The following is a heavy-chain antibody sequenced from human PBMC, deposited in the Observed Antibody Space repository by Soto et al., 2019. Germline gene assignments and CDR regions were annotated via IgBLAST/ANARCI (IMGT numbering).Heavy chain of an antibody. CDR3: TRHLPGMDV. CDR1: GFTFSGSA. Sequence: PGGSLRLSCAASGFTFSGSAMHWVRQASWKGLEWVGRIRSKANSYATAYAASVKGRFTISRDDSKNTAYLQMNSLKTEDTAVYYCTRHLPGMDVWGQGTTVTVSS. V-gene: IGHV3-73*01. CDR2: IRSKANSYAT. J-gene: IGHJ6*02.